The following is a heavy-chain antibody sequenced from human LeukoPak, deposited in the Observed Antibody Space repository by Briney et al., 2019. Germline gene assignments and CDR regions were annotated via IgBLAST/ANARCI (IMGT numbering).Heavy chain of an antibody. J-gene: IGHJ4*02. Sequence: SVKVSCKAPGGTFSSYAISWVRQAPGQGLEWMGGIIPIFGTANYAQKFQGRVTITADESTSTAYMELSSLRSEDTAVYYCARSSGYFQWHIPKFDYWGQGTLVTVSS. CDR1: GGTFSSYA. V-gene: IGHV1-69*13. CDR2: IIPIFGTA. D-gene: IGHD3-22*01. CDR3: ARSSGYFQWHIPKFDY.